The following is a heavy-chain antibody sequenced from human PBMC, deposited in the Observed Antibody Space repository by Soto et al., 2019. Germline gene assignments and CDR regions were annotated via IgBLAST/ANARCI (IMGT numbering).Heavy chain of an antibody. CDR3: ARAVAVPADFDY. Sequence: QVQLVQSGAEEKKPGASVKVSCKASGYTFTGYAMHWVRQAPGQRLEWMGWINAGNGNTKYSKKSQGRATIPRDTSASTAYMELSSLRSEDTAVFYCARAVAVPADFDYWGQGTLVTVSS. CDR2: INAGNGNT. CDR1: GYTFTGYA. V-gene: IGHV1-3*05. J-gene: IGHJ4*02. D-gene: IGHD6-19*01.